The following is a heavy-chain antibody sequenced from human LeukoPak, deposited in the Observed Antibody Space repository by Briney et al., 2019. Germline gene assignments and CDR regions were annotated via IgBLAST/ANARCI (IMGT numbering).Heavy chain of an antibody. CDR2: IYYSGST. Sequence: PSQTLSLTCTVSGGSISSGGYYWSWIRQHPGKGLEWIGYIYYSGSTYYNPSLKSRVTISVDTSKKRFSLRLSSVTAADTAVYYCANLLRPYNSQYFDSWGQGTLVTVSS. V-gene: IGHV4-31*03. D-gene: IGHD3-10*01. J-gene: IGHJ4*02. CDR1: GGSISSGGYY. CDR3: ANLLRPYNSQYFDS.